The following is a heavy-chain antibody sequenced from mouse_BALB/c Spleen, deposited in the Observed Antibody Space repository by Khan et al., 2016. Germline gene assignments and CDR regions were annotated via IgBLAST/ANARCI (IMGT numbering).Heavy chain of an antibody. CDR3: ARSIYFFGTNYWYFDV. CDR2: INTATGEP. CDR1: GYTFTDYS. J-gene: IGHJ1*01. D-gene: IGHD1-1*01. V-gene: IGHV9-2-1*01. Sequence: QIQLVQSGPELKKPGETVKISCKASGYTFTDYSIHWVKQAPGKGLKWMVWINTATGEPTYAADFKGRFAFSLETSATTAYLQINNLKNADTATXFCARSIYFFGTNYWYFDVWGSGTTVTVSS.